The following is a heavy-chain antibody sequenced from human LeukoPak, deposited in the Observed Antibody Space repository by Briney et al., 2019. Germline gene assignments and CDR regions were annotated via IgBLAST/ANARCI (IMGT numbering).Heavy chain of an antibody. D-gene: IGHD2-2*01. CDR1: GGTFSSYA. V-gene: IGHV1-69*04. CDR2: IIPIFGIA. CDR3: ARDDCSSTSCYLNWYFDL. J-gene: IGHJ2*01. Sequence: SVKVSCKASGGTFSSYAISWVRQALGQGLEWMGRIIPIFGIANYAQKFQGRVTITADKSTSTAYMELSSLRSEDTAVYYCARDDCSSTSCYLNWYFDLWGRGTLVTVSS.